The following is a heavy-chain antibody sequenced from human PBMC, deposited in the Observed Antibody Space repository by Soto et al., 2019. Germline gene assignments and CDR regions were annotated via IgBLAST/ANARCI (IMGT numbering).Heavy chain of an antibody. CDR2: ISAYNGNT. D-gene: IGHD6-13*01. J-gene: IGHJ5*02. Sequence: GASVKVSCKASGYTFTSYGISWVRQAPGQGLEWMGWISAYNGNTNYAQKLQGRVTMTTDTSTSTAYMELRSLRSDDTAVYYCAREVAAASVLWFDPWGQGTLVTVSS. CDR3: AREVAAASVLWFDP. CDR1: GYTFTSYG. V-gene: IGHV1-18*01.